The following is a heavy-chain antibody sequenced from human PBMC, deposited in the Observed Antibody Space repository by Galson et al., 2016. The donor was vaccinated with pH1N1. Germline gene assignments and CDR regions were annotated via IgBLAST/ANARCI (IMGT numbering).Heavy chain of an antibody. CDR1: EGTLTRYA. CDR2: IIPVFGAI. D-gene: IGHD3-22*01. CDR3: ARRHKYFDTSGFQN. Sequence: SVKVSCKASEGTLTRYAISWVRQAPGQGLEWMGWIIPVFGAINYAQKFQGRVTITADESSTTHYMELRSLRSEDTAIYYCARRHKYFDTSGFQNWGQGTLVTVSS. V-gene: IGHV1-69*13. J-gene: IGHJ4*02.